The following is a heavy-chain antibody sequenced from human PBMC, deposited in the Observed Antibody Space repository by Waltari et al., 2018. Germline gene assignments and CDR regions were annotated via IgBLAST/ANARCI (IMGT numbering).Heavy chain of an antibody. CDR3: ARGLAYCSSTSCYLYYFDY. J-gene: IGHJ4*02. CDR2: IYTSGST. V-gene: IGHV4-61*02. Sequence: QVQLQESGPGLVKPSQTLSLTCTVSGGSISSGSYYWSWIRQPAGKGLAWIGRIYTSGSTNYNPSLKSRVTISVDTSKNQFSLKLSSVTAADTAVYYCARGLAYCSSTSCYLYYFDYWGQGTLVTVSS. D-gene: IGHD2-2*01. CDR1: GGSISSGSYY.